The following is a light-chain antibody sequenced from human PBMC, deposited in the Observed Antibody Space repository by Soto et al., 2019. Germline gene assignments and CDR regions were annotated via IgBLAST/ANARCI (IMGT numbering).Light chain of an antibody. Sequence: DIVMTQSPDSLGVSLGERATINCKSSQSVLYTSNNQNYLAWYQQKSGQPPKLLIYGASARESGVPARFSGGGSGTEFTLTISSLQSEDFAVYYCQQYTVWPFTFGGGTKVDIK. CDR3: QQYTVWPFT. J-gene: IGKJ4*01. V-gene: IGKV4-1*01. CDR2: GAS. CDR1: QSVLYTSNNQNY.